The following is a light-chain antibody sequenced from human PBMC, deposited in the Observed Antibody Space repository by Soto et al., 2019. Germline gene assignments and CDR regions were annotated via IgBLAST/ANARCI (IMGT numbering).Light chain of an antibody. V-gene: IGKV3-15*01. CDR1: QNIITN. CDR3: QQYHNWPPKYT. Sequence: EMMMTQSPATLSVSRGDRATLSCRASQNIITNLAWYQLKPGQAPRLLIYGASTRATGVPARFSGSGSGTEFTLTISSLQSEYFAVYYCQQYHNWPPKYTFGQGTKLEIK. CDR2: GAS. J-gene: IGKJ2*01.